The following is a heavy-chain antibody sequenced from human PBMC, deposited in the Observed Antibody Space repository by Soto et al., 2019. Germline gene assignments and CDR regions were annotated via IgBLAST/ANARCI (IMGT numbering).Heavy chain of an antibody. J-gene: IGHJ4*02. CDR1: GGTFSSYA. CDR2: IIPIFGTT. Sequence: QVQLVQSGAEVNKPGSSVKVSCKASGGTFSSYAISWVRQAPGQGLEWMGGIIPIFGTTNYAQKFQGRVTITADDSTSTAYMELSSLRSEDTAVYCCARSSIAVAYFDYRGQGSLVTVSS. CDR3: ARSSIAVAYFDY. D-gene: IGHD6-19*01. V-gene: IGHV1-69*01.